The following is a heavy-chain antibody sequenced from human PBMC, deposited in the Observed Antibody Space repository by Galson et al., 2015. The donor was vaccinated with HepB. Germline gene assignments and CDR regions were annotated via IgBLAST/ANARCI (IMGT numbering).Heavy chain of an antibody. CDR1: GFAFSSYA. D-gene: IGHD4-11*01. J-gene: IGHJ4*02. CDR3: AKDRLTVTASDY. Sequence: SLRLSCAASGFAFSSYAMNWVRQAPGKGLEWVSGISGSGGTTYYADSVKGRFTISRDNSKNTLRLQMNSLGAEDTAVYYCAKDRLTVTASDYWGQGTLVTVSA. CDR2: ISGSGGTT. V-gene: IGHV3-23*01.